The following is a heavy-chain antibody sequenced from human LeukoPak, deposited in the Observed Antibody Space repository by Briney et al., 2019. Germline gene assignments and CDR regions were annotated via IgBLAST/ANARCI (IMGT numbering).Heavy chain of an antibody. J-gene: IGHJ5*02. CDR1: GGSVSSGSYY. D-gene: IGHD1-26*01. V-gene: IGHV4-61*01. Sequence: SETLSLTCTVSGGSVSSGSYYWSWIRQPPGKGLEWIGYIYYSGSTNYNPSLKSRVTISVDTSKNQFSLKLSSVTAADTAVYYCARDQMGMNWFDPWGQGTLVTVSS. CDR2: IYYSGST. CDR3: ARDQMGMNWFDP.